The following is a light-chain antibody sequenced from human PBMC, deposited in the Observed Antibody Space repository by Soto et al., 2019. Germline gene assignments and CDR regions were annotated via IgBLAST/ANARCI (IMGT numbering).Light chain of an antibody. CDR1: RSNIGAGYD. Sequence: QPVLTQPPSVSGAPGQRVTISCTGSRSNIGAGYDVHWYQQLPGTAPKLLIYANSNRPSGVPDRFSGSKSGTSASLAITGLRAEDEADYYCQSYDSSLRGWVFGGGTQLTVL. V-gene: IGLV1-40*01. CDR3: QSYDSSLRGWV. J-gene: IGLJ3*02. CDR2: ANS.